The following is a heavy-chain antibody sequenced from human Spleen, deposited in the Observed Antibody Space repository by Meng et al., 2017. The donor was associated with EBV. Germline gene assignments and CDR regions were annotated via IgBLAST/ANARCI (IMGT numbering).Heavy chain of an antibody. J-gene: IGHJ4*02. V-gene: IGHV1-69*01. CDR3: ARYHSDSSGPMDY. CDR1: GGTFSSFA. Sequence: QGQVVQSGAEVKKPGSSVKVACKVAGGTFSSFAISWVRQAPGQGLQWMGGITPILAIANYAQRFRGRVTFTADESTSTAYMELSSLRSEDTAVYYCARYHSDSSGPMDYWGQGTLVTVSS. D-gene: IGHD3-22*01. CDR2: ITPILAIA.